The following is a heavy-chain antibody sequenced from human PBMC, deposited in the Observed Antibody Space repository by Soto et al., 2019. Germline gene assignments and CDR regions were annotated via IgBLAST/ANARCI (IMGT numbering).Heavy chain of an antibody. CDR3: ARDRAPLLWFGESNNYYFDY. V-gene: IGHV3-48*01. CDR1: GFTFSSYS. J-gene: IGHJ4*02. Sequence: GGSLRLSCAASGFTFSSYSMNWVRQAPGKGLEWVSYISSSSSTIYYADSVKGRFTISRDNAKNSRYLQMNSLRAEDTAVYYCARDRAPLLWFGESNNYYFDYWGQGTLVTVSS. CDR2: ISSSSSTI. D-gene: IGHD3-10*01.